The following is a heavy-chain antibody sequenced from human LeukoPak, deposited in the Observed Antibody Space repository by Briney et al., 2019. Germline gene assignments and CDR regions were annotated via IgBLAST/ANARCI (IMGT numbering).Heavy chain of an antibody. V-gene: IGHV1-18*01. Sequence: ASVKVSCKASGYTFTSYGVSWVRQAPRQGLEWMGWISAYNGNKEYSQKLQGRVTMTTDTSTSTAYMELRSLRSDDTAVYYCARDGDTYCSSTSCQSGYYYYGMDVWGQGTTVTVSS. CDR1: GYTFTSYG. CDR3: ARDGDTYCSSTSCQSGYYYYGMDV. CDR2: ISAYNGNK. J-gene: IGHJ6*02. D-gene: IGHD2-2*01.